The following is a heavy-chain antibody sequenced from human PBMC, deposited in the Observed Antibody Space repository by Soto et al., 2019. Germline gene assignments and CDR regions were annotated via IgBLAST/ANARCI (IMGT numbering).Heavy chain of an antibody. V-gene: IGHV1-18*01. Sequence: QVQLVQSGAEVKKPGASVNISCKTSGYTFTDYSFTWVRQAPGQGLEWKGWVNPYNAITNYAQNLQGRVTMTTDTSTGTTFRELRGLRFDATATYYCARARRSTGWYAPDYWGQGTLVTVSS. CDR1: GYTFTDYS. D-gene: IGHD6-19*01. CDR3: ARARRSTGWYAPDY. J-gene: IGHJ4*02. CDR2: VNPYNAIT.